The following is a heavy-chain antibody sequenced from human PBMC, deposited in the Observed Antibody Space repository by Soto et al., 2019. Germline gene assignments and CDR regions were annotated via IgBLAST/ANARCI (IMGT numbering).Heavy chain of an antibody. D-gene: IGHD5-12*01. CDR3: ARDAEASYSGYDF. V-gene: IGHV3-21*01. CDR1: GFTFSSYS. Sequence: EVQLVESGGGLVKPGGSLRLSCAASGFTFSSYSMNWVRQAPGKGLEWVSSISSSSSYIYYADSVKGRFTISRDNAKNSLYLQMDSLRAEDTAVYYCARDAEASYSGYDFWGQGTLVTVSS. J-gene: IGHJ4*02. CDR2: ISSSSSYI.